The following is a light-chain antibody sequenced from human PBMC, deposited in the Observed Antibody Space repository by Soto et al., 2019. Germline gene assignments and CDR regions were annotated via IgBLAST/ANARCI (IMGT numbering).Light chain of an antibody. CDR1: SGSIASNY. V-gene: IGLV6-57*01. CDR3: QSYDRSNFWV. CDR2: EDN. J-gene: IGLJ3*02. Sequence: NFMLTQPHSVSESPGKTVTISCTRSSGSIASNYVQWYQQRPGSSPTTVIYEDNQRPSGVPDRFSGSIDSSSNSASLTISGLKTEDEADYYCQSYDRSNFWVFGGGTKVTVL.